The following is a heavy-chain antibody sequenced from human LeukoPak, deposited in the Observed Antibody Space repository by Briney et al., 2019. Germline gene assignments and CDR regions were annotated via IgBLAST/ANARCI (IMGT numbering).Heavy chain of an antibody. CDR3: AREAYGSGTYYLDY. CDR1: GFTFSDYY. J-gene: IGHJ4*02. D-gene: IGHD3-10*01. V-gene: IGHV3-11*05. Sequence: GGSLRLSCAASGFTFSDYYMNWIRQAPGKGLEWVSYISGSGSYTNYADSVRGRFTISRDNAKNSLYLQMNSLRAEDTAVYYCAREAYGSGTYYLDYWGQGSLVTASS. CDR2: ISGSGSYT.